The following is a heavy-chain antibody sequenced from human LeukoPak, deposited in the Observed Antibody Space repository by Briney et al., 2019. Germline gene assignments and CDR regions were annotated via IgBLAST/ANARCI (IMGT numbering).Heavy chain of an antibody. CDR3: ARGNYGDYGTLDY. D-gene: IGHD4-17*01. Sequence: PGGSLRLSCAASGFTFSSYGMHWVRQAPGKGLEWVAVIWYDGSNKYYADSVKGRFTISRDNSKNTLYLQMNSLRAEDTAVYYCARGNYGDYGTLDYWGQGTLVTVSS. V-gene: IGHV3-33*01. CDR1: GFTFSSYG. J-gene: IGHJ4*02. CDR2: IWYDGSNK.